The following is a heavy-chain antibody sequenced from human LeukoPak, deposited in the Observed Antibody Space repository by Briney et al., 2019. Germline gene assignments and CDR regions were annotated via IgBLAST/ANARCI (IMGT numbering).Heavy chain of an antibody. CDR1: GYTFTSYY. V-gene: IGHV1-46*01. J-gene: IGHJ3*02. CDR2: INPSGGST. Sequence: ASVKVSCKASGYTFTSYYMHWVRQAPGQGLEWMGIINPSGGSTSYAQKFQGRVTMTRDTSTSTVYMELSRLRSDDTAVYYCARDRHVIVGATDAFDIWGQGTMVTVSS. CDR3: ARDRHVIVGATDAFDI. D-gene: IGHD1-26*01.